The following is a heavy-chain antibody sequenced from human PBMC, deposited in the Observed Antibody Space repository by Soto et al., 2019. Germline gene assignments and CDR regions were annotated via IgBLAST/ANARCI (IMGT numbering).Heavy chain of an antibody. Sequence: SETLSLTCTVSGASMSSHYWTWLRQSPGKGLEWIGYISYSGSTYYNPSHKSRVTISADTSRNQFSLKLSAMISADTAVYYCARADPDASVGYWGQGTLVTVSS. CDR2: ISYSGST. D-gene: IGHD3-16*01. CDR1: GASMSSHY. V-gene: IGHV4-59*11. CDR3: ARADPDASVGY. J-gene: IGHJ4*02.